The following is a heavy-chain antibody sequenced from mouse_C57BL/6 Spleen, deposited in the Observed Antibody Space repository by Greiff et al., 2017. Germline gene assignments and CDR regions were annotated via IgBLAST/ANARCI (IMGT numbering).Heavy chain of an antibody. CDR2: IHPTSGST. CDR1: GYTFTSYW. J-gene: IGHJ3*01. CDR3: ARWTYDYGDFAD. D-gene: IGHD2-4*01. V-gene: IGHV1-64*01. Sequence: QVQLQQPGAELVKPGASVKLSCKASGYTFTSYWMHWVKQRPGQGLEWIGMIHPTSGSTNYNEKFKSKATLTVDKSSSTAYMQLSSLTSEDAAVYDCARWTYDYGDFADWGQGTLVTVSA.